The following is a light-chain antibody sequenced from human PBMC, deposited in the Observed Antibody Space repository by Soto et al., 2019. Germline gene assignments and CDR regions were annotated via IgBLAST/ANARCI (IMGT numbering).Light chain of an antibody. CDR2: EGS. CDR3: SSYAGSSTWV. J-gene: IGLJ3*02. CDR1: SSDIGNYNL. V-gene: IGLV2-23*01. Sequence: QSVLTQPASVSGSPGQSITISCTGTSSDIGNYNLVSWYQQHPVKAPKLMIYEGSKRPSGVSNRFSGSKSGNTASLTISGLQAEDEADYYCSSYAGSSTWVFGGGTKVTVL.